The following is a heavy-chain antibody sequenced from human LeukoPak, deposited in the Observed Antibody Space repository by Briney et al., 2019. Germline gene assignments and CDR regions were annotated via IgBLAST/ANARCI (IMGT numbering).Heavy chain of an antibody. CDR2: IRSDGSNK. CDR3: AKDRDWAFDY. D-gene: IGHD2-21*02. V-gene: IGHV3-30*02. Sequence: GGSLRLSCAATGFTLSSSGMHWVRQARGKGPEWVIYIRSDGSNKYYADSVKGRFTVSRDDSKNTLYLQMNSLRAEDTAVYYCAKDRDWAFDYWGQGALVTVSS. CDR1: GFTLSSSG. J-gene: IGHJ4*02.